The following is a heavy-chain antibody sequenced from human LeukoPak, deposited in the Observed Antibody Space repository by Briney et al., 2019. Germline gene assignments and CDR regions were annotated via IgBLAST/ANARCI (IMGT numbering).Heavy chain of an antibody. J-gene: IGHJ3*02. Sequence: AGGSLRLSCAASGFTFSSYGMHWVRQAPGKGLEWVAFIRYDGSNKYYADSVKGRFTISRDNAKNTLYVQMNSLRAEDTAVYYCARSGITMVGGVSIGLLAFDIWGQGTMVTVSS. CDR1: GFTFSSYG. CDR2: IRYDGSNK. CDR3: ARSGITMVGGVSIGLLAFDI. D-gene: IGHD3-10*01. V-gene: IGHV3-30*02.